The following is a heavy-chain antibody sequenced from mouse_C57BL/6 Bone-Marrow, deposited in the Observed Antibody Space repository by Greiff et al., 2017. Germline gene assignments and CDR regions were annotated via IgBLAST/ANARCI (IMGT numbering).Heavy chain of an antibody. CDR2: IDPETGGT. CDR3: RGSYVAMDY. CDR1: GYTFTDYE. Sequence: VKLLESGAELVRPGASVTLSCKASGYTFTDYEMHWVKQTPVHGLEWIGAIDPETGGTAYNQKFKGKAILTADKSSSTAYMELRSLTSEDSAVYYCRGSYVAMDYWGQGTSVTVSS. D-gene: IGHD1-1*02. J-gene: IGHJ4*01. V-gene: IGHV1-15*01.